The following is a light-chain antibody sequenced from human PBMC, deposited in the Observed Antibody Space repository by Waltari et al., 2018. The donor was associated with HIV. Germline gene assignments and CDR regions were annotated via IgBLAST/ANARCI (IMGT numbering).Light chain of an antibody. J-gene: IGLJ1*01. V-gene: IGLV2-23*02. Sequence: QPALTQPASVSGSPGPPITIPCTGTSSNVGSDDLVSWYQQHPGEAPKLIIYEVTKRPSGVSNRFSGSKSGNTASLTISGLQAEDEADYYCCSCPRSGIRYVFGTGTKVTVL. CDR2: EVT. CDR1: SSNVGSDDL. CDR3: CSCPRSGIRYV.